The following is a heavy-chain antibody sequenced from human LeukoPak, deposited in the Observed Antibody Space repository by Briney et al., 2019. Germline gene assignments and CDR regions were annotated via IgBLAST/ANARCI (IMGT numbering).Heavy chain of an antibody. CDR1: GGSISSSSYY. D-gene: IGHD6-13*01. J-gene: IGHJ4*02. CDR3: ASLLLAAAGPDPSDY. CDR2: IYYGGST. Sequence: SETLSLTCTVSGGSISSSSYYWGWIRQPPGKGLEWIGSIYYGGSTYYNPSLKSRVTISVDTSKNQFSLKLSSVTAADTAVYYCASLLLAAAGPDPSDYWGQGTLVTVSS. V-gene: IGHV4-39*01.